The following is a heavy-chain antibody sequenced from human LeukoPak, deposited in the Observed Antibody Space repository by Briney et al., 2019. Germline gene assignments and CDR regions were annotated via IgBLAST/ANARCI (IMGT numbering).Heavy chain of an antibody. CDR1: GGSISSGGYY. V-gene: IGHV4-31*03. J-gene: IGHJ4*02. CDR3: ARASGVYYDSSGYYDY. D-gene: IGHD3-22*01. Sequence: PSETLSLTCTVSGGSISSGGYYWSWIRQHPGKGLEWIGYIYYSGSTYYNPSLKSRVTISVDTSKNQSSLKLSSVTAADTAVYYCARASGVYYDSSGYYDYWGQGTLVTVSS. CDR2: IYYSGST.